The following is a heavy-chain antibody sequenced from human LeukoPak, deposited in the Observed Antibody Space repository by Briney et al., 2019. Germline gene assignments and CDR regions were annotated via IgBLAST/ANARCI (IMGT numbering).Heavy chain of an antibody. V-gene: IGHV4-39*07. J-gene: IGHJ4*02. D-gene: IGHD2-2*01. CDR3: ATERFAAAIQGIFDY. CDR2: IYYSGST. CDR1: GGSISSSSYY. Sequence: SETLSLTCTVSGGSISSSSYYWGWIRQPPGNGLECIGGIYYSGSTYYNPSLKSRVTISVDTSKNQFSLKLSSVTAADKAVYYCATERFAAAIQGIFDYWGQGTLVTVSS.